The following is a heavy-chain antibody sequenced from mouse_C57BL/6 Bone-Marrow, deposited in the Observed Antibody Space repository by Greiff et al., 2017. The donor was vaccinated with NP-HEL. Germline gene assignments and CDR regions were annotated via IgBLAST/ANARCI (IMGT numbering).Heavy chain of an antibody. V-gene: IGHV5-4*01. CDR3: ARESYLGYFDV. CDR1: GFTFSSYA. CDR2: ISDGGSYT. D-gene: IGHD1-1*01. Sequence: EVKLVESGGGLVKPGGSLKLSCAASGFTFSSYAMSWVRQTPEKRLEWVATISDGGSYTYYPDNVKGRFTISRDNAKNNLYLQMSHLKSEDTAMYYCARESYLGYFDVWGTGTTVTVSS. J-gene: IGHJ1*03.